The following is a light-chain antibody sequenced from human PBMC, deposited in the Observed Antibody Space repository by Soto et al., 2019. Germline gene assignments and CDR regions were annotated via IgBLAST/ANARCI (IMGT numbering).Light chain of an antibody. Sequence: EIQMTQSPSTLSASVGDRVTITCRASQSISSWLAWYQQKPGEAPKLLIYKASSLQSGVPSRFSGSGSGTEFTLTISSLQPDDFATYYCQQYNTYSWTSGQGAKVDIK. V-gene: IGKV1-5*03. CDR3: QQYNTYSWT. CDR1: QSISSW. CDR2: KAS. J-gene: IGKJ1*01.